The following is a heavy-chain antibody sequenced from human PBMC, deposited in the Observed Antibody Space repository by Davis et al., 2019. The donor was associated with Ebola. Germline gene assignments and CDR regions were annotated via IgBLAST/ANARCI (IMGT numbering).Heavy chain of an antibody. D-gene: IGHD2-15*01. CDR3: ARDHGYCSGGSCYSSYFDY. V-gene: IGHV3-53*05. CDR2: IYAGGGT. Sequence: GGSLRLSCAASGFIVGSNYMTWVRQAPGKGLEWVSVIYAGGGTYYADSVKGRFTISRDNSKNTLYLQMNSLRAEDTAVYYCARDHGYCSGGSCYSSYFDYWGQGTLVTVSS. J-gene: IGHJ4*02. CDR1: GFIVGSNY.